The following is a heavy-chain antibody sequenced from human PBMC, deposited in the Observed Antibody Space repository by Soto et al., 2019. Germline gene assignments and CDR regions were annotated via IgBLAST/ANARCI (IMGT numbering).Heavy chain of an antibody. D-gene: IGHD5-12*01. V-gene: IGHV4-39*01. J-gene: IGHJ6*03. CDR1: GGSISSSSYY. CDR3: ARISVASRYMDV. Sequence: PSETLSLTCTVSGGSISSSSYYWGWIRQSPGKGLEWIGSVYYSGSTYYSPSLRSRVTISGDTSRKQISLRLSSVTAADTAVYYCARISVASRYMDVWGKGTKVTVSS. CDR2: VYYSGST.